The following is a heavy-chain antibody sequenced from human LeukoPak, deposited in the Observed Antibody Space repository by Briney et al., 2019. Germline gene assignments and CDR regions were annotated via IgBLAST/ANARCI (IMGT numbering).Heavy chain of an antibody. Sequence: GGALTLSCAASGLTLSSYWMSWVRQAPGKGLEWVANIKQDGSEKYYVDSVKGRFTISRDNAKNSLYLQMNSLRAEDTAVYYCASSPSTVTLDYWGQGTLVTVSS. J-gene: IGHJ4*02. CDR2: IKQDGSEK. CDR1: GLTLSSYW. CDR3: ASSPSTVTLDY. V-gene: IGHV3-7*01. D-gene: IGHD4-11*01.